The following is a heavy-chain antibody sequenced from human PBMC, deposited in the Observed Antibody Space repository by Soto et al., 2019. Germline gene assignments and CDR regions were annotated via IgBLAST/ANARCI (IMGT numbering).Heavy chain of an antibody. V-gene: IGHV4-34*01. CDR2: INHSGST. Sequence: PSETLSLTCAVYGGSFSGYYWSWIRQPPGKGLEWIGEINHSGSTNYNPSLKSRVTISVDTSKNQFSLKLSSVTAADTAVYYCARGREWLRFYYYYYMDVWGKGTTVTVSS. CDR1: GGSFSGYY. D-gene: IGHD5-12*01. J-gene: IGHJ6*03. CDR3: ARGREWLRFYYYYYMDV.